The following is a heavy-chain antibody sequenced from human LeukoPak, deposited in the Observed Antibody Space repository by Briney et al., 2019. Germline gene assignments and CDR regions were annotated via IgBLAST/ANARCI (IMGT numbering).Heavy chain of an antibody. J-gene: IGHJ3*02. CDR3: ARILYGGAFDI. D-gene: IGHD2-15*01. CDR1: GFTFSSYW. V-gene: IGHV3-74*01. Sequence: GGSLRLSCAASGFTFSSYWMHWVRQAPGKGLVWVSRINSDGSSTSYADSAKGRFTISRDNAKNTLYLQMNSLRAEDTAVYYCARILYGGAFDIWGQGTMVTVSS. CDR2: INSDGSST.